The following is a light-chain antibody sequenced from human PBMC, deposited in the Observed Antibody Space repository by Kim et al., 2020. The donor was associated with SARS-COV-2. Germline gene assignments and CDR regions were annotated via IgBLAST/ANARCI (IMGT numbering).Light chain of an antibody. CDR2: KIS. CDR1: HSLVHSGGNTY. CDR3: LQATQFPLS. J-gene: IGKJ4*01. V-gene: IGKV2-24*01. Sequence: DIVMTQTPLSSPVTLGQPASISCRSSHSLVHSGGNTYLSWLQQRPGQPPRLLIYKISNRSSGVPDRFSGSGAGTDFTLKISRVEAEDVGVYYWLQATQFPLSFGGGTKVDIK.